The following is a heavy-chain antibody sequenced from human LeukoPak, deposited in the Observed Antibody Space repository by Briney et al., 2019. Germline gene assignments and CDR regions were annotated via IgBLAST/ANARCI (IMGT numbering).Heavy chain of an antibody. CDR1: GFTFSSYW. Sequence: GGSLRLSCAASGFTFSSYWMSWVRQAPGKGLEWVANIKQDGSEKYYVDSVKGRFTISRDNAKNSLYLQMNSLRAEDTAVYYCARYSPQITRRITMVRGALGWFDPWGQGTLVTVSS. J-gene: IGHJ5*02. D-gene: IGHD3-10*01. CDR3: ARYSPQITRRITMVRGALGWFDP. CDR2: IKQDGSEK. V-gene: IGHV3-7*01.